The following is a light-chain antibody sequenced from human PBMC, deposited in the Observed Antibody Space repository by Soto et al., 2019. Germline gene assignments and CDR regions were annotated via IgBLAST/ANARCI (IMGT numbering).Light chain of an antibody. V-gene: IGKV3-11*01. CDR2: DAS. Sequence: EIVLTQSPATLSLSPGERATLACRASQSVGSYLAWYQHKPGQAPRLLIHDASNRATDIPARFSGSGSGTDFTLTISSLEPEDSAVYYCQQRSNWPRGTFGQGTKLEIK. CDR1: QSVGSY. J-gene: IGKJ2*02. CDR3: QQRSNWPRGT.